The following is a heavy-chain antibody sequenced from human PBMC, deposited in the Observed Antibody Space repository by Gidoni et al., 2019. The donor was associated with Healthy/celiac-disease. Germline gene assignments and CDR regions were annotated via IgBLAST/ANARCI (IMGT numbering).Heavy chain of an antibody. CDR3: ASGGYWSGIEAFDY. D-gene: IGHD2-15*01. Sequence: QVQLVESGGGVVQPGRSLRLSCAAYGFTFSSYGMHWVRQAPGKGLEWVAVIWYDGSNKYYADSVKGRFTISRDNSKNTLYLQMNSLRAEDTAVYYCASGGYWSGIEAFDYWGQGTLVTVSS. CDR1: GFTFSSYG. CDR2: IWYDGSNK. J-gene: IGHJ4*02. V-gene: IGHV3-33*08.